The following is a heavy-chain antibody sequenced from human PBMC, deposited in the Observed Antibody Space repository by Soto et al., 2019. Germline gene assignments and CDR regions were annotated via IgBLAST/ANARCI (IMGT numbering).Heavy chain of an antibody. CDR1: WGSVSTYT. J-gene: IGHJ4*02. D-gene: IGHD5-18*01. Sequence: KTYFETPWGSVSTYTTMLGGQAPGKRLEWMGGIIPMFGTANYAQRFQDRVTITADESTNTVYMELSSLRSEDTAVYFCASGIQLWLRRINNGYSGWGQGTLVTVSS. CDR2: IIPMFGTA. V-gene: IGHV1-69*01. CDR3: ASGIQLWLRRINNGYSG.